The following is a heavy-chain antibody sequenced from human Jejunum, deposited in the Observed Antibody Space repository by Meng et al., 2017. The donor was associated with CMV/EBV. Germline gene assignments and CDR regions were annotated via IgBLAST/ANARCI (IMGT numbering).Heavy chain of an antibody. J-gene: IGHJ5*02. CDR2: ISGSSTYI. Sequence: GFTFTSYSLTWVRQAPGKGLEWLSYISGSSTYIYHADSVKGRFTISRDNAKNSVYLQMNGLRAEDAAVYYCARAIDYGDPNWFDTWGQGTRVTVSS. CDR1: GFTFTSYS. D-gene: IGHD4-17*01. V-gene: IGHV3-21*01. CDR3: ARAIDYGDPNWFDT.